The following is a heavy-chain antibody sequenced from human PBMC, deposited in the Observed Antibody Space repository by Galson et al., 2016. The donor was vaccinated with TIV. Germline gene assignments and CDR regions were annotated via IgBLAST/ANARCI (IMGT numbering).Heavy chain of an antibody. J-gene: IGHJ4*02. D-gene: IGHD3-10*01. CDR3: ARGTAWFGSGSDY. V-gene: IGHV3-33*01. Sequence: SLRLSCAGSGYTFTDYGMHWVRQAPGKGLQWVANIWYDGSKESYEDSVKGRFTVSRDNFKNTLYLQMNSLRVEDTAVYYCARGTAWFGSGSDYWGQGTLLTVYS. CDR1: GYTFTDYG. CDR2: IWYDGSKE.